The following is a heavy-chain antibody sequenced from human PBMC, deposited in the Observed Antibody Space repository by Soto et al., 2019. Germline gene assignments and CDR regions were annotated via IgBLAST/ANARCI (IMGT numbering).Heavy chain of an antibody. CDR1: GGSINSDDFY. Sequence: QVQLQESGPGLVKPSQTLSLTCTVSGGSINSDDFYWSWIRQPPGKGLEWIGYIFYSGSTSYNPSLKSRVIISVDTSKNQFSLKLSSVTAADTAVYYCARAPSGEWLHYYYYYYGMDVWGQGTTVTVSS. J-gene: IGHJ6*02. D-gene: IGHD3-3*01. V-gene: IGHV4-30-4*01. CDR2: IFYSGST. CDR3: ARAPSGEWLHYYYYYYGMDV.